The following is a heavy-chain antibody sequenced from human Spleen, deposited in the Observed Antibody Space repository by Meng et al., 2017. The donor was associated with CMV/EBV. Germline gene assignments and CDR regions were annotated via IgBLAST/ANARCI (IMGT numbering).Heavy chain of an antibody. CDR2: INPDGGTT. D-gene: IGHD3-22*01. Sequence: ASVKVSCKASGYTFITYYIHWVRQAPGQGLEWMGRINPDGGTTTYSQKFQGGVTLTSDTSTNTVYMELSRLRYEDMAVYYCARDLVGYDAFDVWGQGTMVTVSS. CDR3: ARDLVGYDAFDV. J-gene: IGHJ3*01. V-gene: IGHV1-46*01. CDR1: GYTFITYY.